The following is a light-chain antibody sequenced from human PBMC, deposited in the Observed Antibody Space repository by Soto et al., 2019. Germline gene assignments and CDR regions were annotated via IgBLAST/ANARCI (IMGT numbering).Light chain of an antibody. V-gene: IGKV1-5*01. CDR2: DAS. J-gene: IGKJ1*01. CDR1: QNINKW. CDR3: QQYATVPRT. Sequence: HMTQSPSTLTAAEGDRVVITCRAGQNINKWLAWYQQKPGKAPKFLIYDASTLETGVPSRFSGSGSGTEFTLTICSLQRDDFAPFYCQQYATVPRTYGQGTKVDIK.